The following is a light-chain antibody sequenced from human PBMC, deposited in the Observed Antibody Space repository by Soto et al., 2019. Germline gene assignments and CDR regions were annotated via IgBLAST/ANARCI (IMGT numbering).Light chain of an antibody. CDR3: FSSEGKYHVV. CDR1: SSDVGAYNY. Sequence: QSVLTQPRSVSGSPGQSVTISCTGTSSDVGAYNYVSWYQQRPGKAPKLLIYDVTKRPSGVPARFSGSKSGNTASLTISGVQDADEADDYCFSSEGKYHVVFGGGTKLTVL. J-gene: IGLJ2*01. CDR2: DVT. V-gene: IGLV2-11*01.